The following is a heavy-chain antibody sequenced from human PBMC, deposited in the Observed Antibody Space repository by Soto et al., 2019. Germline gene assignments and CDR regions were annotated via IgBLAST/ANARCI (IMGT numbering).Heavy chain of an antibody. CDR2: ITSSSGHI. CDR1: GFTLTTYT. Sequence: GGSLRLSCEASGFTLTTYTMNWVRQASGKGLEWVSSITSSSGHIYYADSVKGRFTISRDNARNSLYLQMNSLGAEDTAVYYCVRERGLSSFYGMDVWGQGTTVTVSS. V-gene: IGHV3-21*01. J-gene: IGHJ6*02. D-gene: IGHD3-10*01. CDR3: VRERGLSSFYGMDV.